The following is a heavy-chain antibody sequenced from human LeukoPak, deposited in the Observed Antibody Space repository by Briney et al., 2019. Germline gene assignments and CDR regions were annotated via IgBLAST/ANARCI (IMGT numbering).Heavy chain of an antibody. CDR2: ISGSGGST. J-gene: IGHJ3*02. V-gene: IGHV3-23*01. CDR3: AKERNYDFWSGYSLRDAFDI. D-gene: IGHD3-3*01. CDR1: GFTFSSYA. Sequence: GGSLRLSCAASGFTFSSYAMSWVRQAPGKGLEWVSAISGSGGSTYYADSVKGRFTISRDNSKNTLYLQMNSLRAEDTAVYYCAKERNYDFWSGYSLRDAFDIWGQGTMVTVSS.